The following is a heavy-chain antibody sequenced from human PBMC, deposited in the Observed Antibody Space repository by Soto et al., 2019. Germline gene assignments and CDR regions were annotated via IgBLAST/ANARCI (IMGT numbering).Heavy chain of an antibody. Sequence: GASVKVSCKASGYTFTSYGISWVRQALGQGLEWMGWISAYNGNTNYAQKLQGRVTMTTDTSTSTAYMELRSLRSDDTAVYYCARDVSSGWYGWFDPWGQGTLVTVSS. CDR3: ARDVSSGWYGWFDP. V-gene: IGHV1-18*01. CDR1: GYTFTSYG. CDR2: ISAYNGNT. J-gene: IGHJ5*02. D-gene: IGHD6-19*01.